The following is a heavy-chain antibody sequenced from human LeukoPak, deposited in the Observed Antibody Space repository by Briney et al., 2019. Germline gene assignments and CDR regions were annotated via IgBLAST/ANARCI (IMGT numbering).Heavy chain of an antibody. J-gene: IGHJ4*02. Sequence: PSETLSLTCTISGGSISSGDYYWSWIRQPPGKGLKWIGYIYYSGSTYYNPSLKSRVTMSVDTSKNQFSLNLTSVTAADTAVYYCARREGELRYFDWLTPRDWGQGTLVTVSS. D-gene: IGHD3-9*01. CDR1: GGSISSGDYY. CDR3: ARREGELRYFDWLTPRD. CDR2: IYYSGST. V-gene: IGHV4-30-4*01.